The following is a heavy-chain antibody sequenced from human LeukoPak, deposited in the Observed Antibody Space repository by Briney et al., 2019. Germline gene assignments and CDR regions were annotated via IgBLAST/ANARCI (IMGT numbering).Heavy chain of an antibody. CDR2: IIPLFGTA. CDR1: GGTFKNYA. CDR3: ARDSIDYYDNSGSN. V-gene: IGHV1-69*06. Sequence: SVKVSCKASGGTFKNYAIYWVRQAPGQGLEWMGGIIPLFGTANYAQKFQGRVTITADKSTSTAYMELSSLRSEDTAVYYCARDSIDYYDNSGSNWGQGTLVTVSS. J-gene: IGHJ4*02. D-gene: IGHD3-22*01.